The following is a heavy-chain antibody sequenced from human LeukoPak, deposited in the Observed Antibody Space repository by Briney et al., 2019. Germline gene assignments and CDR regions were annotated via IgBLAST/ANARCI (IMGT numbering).Heavy chain of an antibody. J-gene: IGHJ3*02. CDR1: GASISTNY. Sequence: PSETLSLTCTVSGASISTNYWSWIRQPPEKGLEWIGYVYYSGNTNYNPSLKSRVTISLDTSRNQFSLKLNSVTAADTAVYYCAKSNGYGLVDIWGQGTMVTVSS. V-gene: IGHV4-59*12. CDR2: VYYSGNT. CDR3: AKSNGYGLVDI. D-gene: IGHD3-10*01.